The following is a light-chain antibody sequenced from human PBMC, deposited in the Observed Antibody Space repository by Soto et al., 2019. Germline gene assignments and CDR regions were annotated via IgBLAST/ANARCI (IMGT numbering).Light chain of an antibody. V-gene: IGKV1-39*01. Sequence: DIQLTQSPSSLSASVGDRVTITCRASQSITSYLNWYQQKPGKAPTLLIYTASILQSGVPSRFSGSGSGTDFTLTISSLQPEDFATYYCQQSCSIPLTFGGGTKVEIK. J-gene: IGKJ4*01. CDR3: QQSCSIPLT. CDR2: TAS. CDR1: QSITSY.